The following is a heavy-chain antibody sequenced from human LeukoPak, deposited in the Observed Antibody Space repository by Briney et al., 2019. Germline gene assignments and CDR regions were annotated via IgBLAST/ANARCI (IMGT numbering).Heavy chain of an antibody. J-gene: IGHJ4*02. D-gene: IGHD3-10*01. Sequence: GGSLRLSCAASGFTFSYCYMSWIRQAPGKGLGWGSYISSSGSTIYYADSVKGRFTISRDNAKNSLYLQMDSLRAEDTAVYYCARDGITMRILEYWGQGTLVTVSS. CDR1: GFTFSYCY. V-gene: IGHV3-11*04. CDR3: ARDGITMRILEY. CDR2: ISSSGSTI.